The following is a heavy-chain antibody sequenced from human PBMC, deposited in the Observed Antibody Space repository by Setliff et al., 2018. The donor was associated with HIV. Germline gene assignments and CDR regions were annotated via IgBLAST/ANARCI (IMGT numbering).Heavy chain of an antibody. CDR3: ARDHRPYFYDKAWFDP. V-gene: IGHV3-21*01. Sequence: PSETLRLSCVASEFVFTSYSMNWVRQAPGKGLEWVSSISSTGSFIYYSDSVKGRFTISRDNAKNSLYLQMNSLRAEDTAVYYCARDHRPYFYDKAWFDPWGQGTLVTVSS. CDR1: EFVFTSYS. J-gene: IGHJ5*02. D-gene: IGHD3-22*01. CDR2: ISSTGSFI.